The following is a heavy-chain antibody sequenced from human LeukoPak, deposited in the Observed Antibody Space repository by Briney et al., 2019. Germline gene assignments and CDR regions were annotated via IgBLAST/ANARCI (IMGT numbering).Heavy chain of an antibody. CDR1: GGTFSSYA. J-gene: IGHJ4*02. CDR3: ARSLRLSYGSGSYSL. Sequence: SVKVSCKASGGTFSSYAISWVRQAPGQGLGWMGGIIPIFGTANYAQKFQGRVTITADESTSTAYMELSSLRSEDTAVYYCARSLRLSYGSGSYSLWGQGTLVTVSS. D-gene: IGHD3-10*01. V-gene: IGHV1-69*13. CDR2: IIPIFGTA.